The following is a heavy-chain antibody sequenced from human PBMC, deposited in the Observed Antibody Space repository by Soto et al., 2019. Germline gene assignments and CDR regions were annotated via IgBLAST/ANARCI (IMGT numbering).Heavy chain of an antibody. D-gene: IGHD3-3*01. CDR3: ASRRTGSDFWSGYYAKSGFDF. CDR1: GGSISSYY. J-gene: IGHJ4*02. CDR2: IYYSGST. V-gene: IGHV4-59*01. Sequence: SETLSLTCTVSGGSISSYYWSWIRQPPGKGLEWIGYIYYSGSTNYNPSLKSRVTISVDTSKNQFSLKLSSVTAADTAVYYCASRRTGSDFWSGYYAKSGFDFWGRGTLVTVSS.